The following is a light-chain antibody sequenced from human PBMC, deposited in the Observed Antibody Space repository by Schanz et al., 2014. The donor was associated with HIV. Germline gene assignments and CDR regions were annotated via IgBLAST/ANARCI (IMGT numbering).Light chain of an antibody. CDR3: SSYTSSSTLV. Sequence: QSALTQPASVSGSPGQSITISCTGTSSDIGGYNYPSWYQQHPGKAPKLMIYGVTDRPSGASNRFSGSKSGNTASLTISGLQAEDEADYFCSSYTSSSTLVFGGGTKLTVL. V-gene: IGLV2-14*03. CDR2: GVT. CDR1: SSDIGGYNY. J-gene: IGLJ3*02.